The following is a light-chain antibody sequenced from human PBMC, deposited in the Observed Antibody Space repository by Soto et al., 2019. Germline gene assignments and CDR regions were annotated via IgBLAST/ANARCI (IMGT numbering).Light chain of an antibody. CDR2: DAS. J-gene: IGKJ1*01. Sequence: DIQMTQSPSTLSASVGDRVTITCRASQSISGWLAWYQQKPGKAPKLLIFDASSLESGVPSRFSGSGSGTEFTLTISSLQPDDFATYYCQHYNTYSWTFGQGTKVE. CDR3: QHYNTYSWT. CDR1: QSISGW. V-gene: IGKV1-5*01.